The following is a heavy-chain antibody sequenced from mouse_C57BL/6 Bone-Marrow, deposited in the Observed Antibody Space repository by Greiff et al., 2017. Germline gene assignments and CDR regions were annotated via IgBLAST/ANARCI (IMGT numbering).Heavy chain of an antibody. CDR2: INYDGSST. Sequence: EVKLVESEGGLVQPGSSMKLSCTASGFTFSDYYMAWVRQVPEKGLEWVANINYDGSSTYYLDSLKSRFIISRDNAKNILYLQMSSLKSEDTATYYCARYGSSYRGYWYFDVWGTGTTVTVSS. D-gene: IGHD1-1*01. J-gene: IGHJ1*03. V-gene: IGHV5-16*01. CDR1: GFTFSDYY. CDR3: ARYGSSYRGYWYFDV.